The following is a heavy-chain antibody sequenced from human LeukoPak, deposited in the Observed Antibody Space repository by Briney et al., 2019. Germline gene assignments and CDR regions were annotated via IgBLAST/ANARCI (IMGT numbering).Heavy chain of an antibody. D-gene: IGHD2-15*01. CDR3: AKVSYCSGGSSYSKSAFDI. CDR2: ISGSGGST. CDR1: GFTFSSYG. Sequence: PGGSLRLSCAAAGFTFSSYGMSWVRQAPGKGLEWVSAISGSGGSTYYADSVKGRFTISRDNSKNTLYLQMNSLRAEDTAVYYCAKVSYCSGGSSYSKSAFDIWGQGTMVTVSS. V-gene: IGHV3-23*01. J-gene: IGHJ3*02.